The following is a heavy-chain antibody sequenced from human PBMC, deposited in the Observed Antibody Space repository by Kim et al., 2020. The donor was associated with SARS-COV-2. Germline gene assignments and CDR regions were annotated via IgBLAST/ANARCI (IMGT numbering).Heavy chain of an antibody. CDR1: GFTFSSYG. J-gene: IGHJ4*02. CDR3: AKDAGRLTVTFDY. CDR2: ISYDGSNK. Sequence: GGSLRLSCAASGFTFSSYGMHWVRQAPGKGLEWVAVISYDGSNKYYADSVKGRFTISRDNSKNTLYLQMNSLRAEDTAVYYCAKDAGRLTVTFDYWGQGTLVTVSS. D-gene: IGHD4-17*01. V-gene: IGHV3-30*18.